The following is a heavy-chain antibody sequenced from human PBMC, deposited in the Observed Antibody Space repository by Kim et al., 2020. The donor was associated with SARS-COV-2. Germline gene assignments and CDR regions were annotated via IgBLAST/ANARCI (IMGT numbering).Heavy chain of an antibody. D-gene: IGHD3-16*02. CDR3: ATDPLRLGELSFPPDV. V-gene: IGHV1-24*01. CDR2: FDPEDGET. Sequence: ASVKVSCKVSGYTLTELSMHWVRQAPGKGLEWMGGFDPEDGETIYAQKFQGRVTMTEDTSTDTAYMELSSPRSEDTAVYYCATDPLRLGELSFPPDVWGQGTTVTVSS. CDR1: GYTLTELS. J-gene: IGHJ6*02.